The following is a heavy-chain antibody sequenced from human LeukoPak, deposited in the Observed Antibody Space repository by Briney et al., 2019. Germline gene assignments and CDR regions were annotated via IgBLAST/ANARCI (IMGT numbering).Heavy chain of an antibody. V-gene: IGHV4-4*09. D-gene: IGHD3-10*01. J-gene: IGHJ4*02. CDR1: GDSISSYY. Sequence: SETLSLTCTVSGDSISSYYWSWIRQTPGKGLEWIGYIHTNGRTNYSPSLKNRVTMSVDSSKNQLSLMLSSVTAADTAVYCTRRAPTSYGHYLDSWGQGTLVTVSS. CDR2: IHTNGRT. CDR3: RRAPTSYGHYLDS.